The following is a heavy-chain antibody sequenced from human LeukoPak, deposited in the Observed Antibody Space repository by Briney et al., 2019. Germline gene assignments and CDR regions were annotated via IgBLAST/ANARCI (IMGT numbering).Heavy chain of an antibody. CDR1: GFTFSSYS. Sequence: PGGCLRLSCAASGFTFSSYSMNWVRQAPGKGLEWVSSISSSSSYIYYADSVKGRFTISRDNAKNSLYLQMNSLRAEDTAVYYCARDPSLGYCSGGSCPPLDVWGQGTTVTVSS. J-gene: IGHJ6*02. CDR2: ISSSSSYI. D-gene: IGHD2-15*01. V-gene: IGHV3-21*01. CDR3: ARDPSLGYCSGGSCPPLDV.